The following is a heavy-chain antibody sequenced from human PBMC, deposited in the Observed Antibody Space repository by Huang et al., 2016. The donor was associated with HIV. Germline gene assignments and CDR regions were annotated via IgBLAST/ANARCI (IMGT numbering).Heavy chain of an antibody. Sequence: QLQLQESGPGLVRPSETLSLTCSVSGGSVNSGYYYWGWIRQPPGRGLEWIASVCYVRITFSNPSLKSRFSMSVDTSKKLFSLNLSSVTAADTAVYFCARLPFDYVWGTQRQTALDELDVWGQGTMVTVSS. CDR2: VCYVRIT. CDR3: ARLPFDYVWGTQRQTALDELDV. J-gene: IGHJ3*01. V-gene: IGHV4-39*01. CDR1: GGSVNSGYYY. D-gene: IGHD3-16*01.